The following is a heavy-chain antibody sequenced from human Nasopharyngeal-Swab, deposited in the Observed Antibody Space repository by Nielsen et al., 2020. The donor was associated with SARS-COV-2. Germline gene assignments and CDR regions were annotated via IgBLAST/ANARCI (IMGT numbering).Heavy chain of an antibody. D-gene: IGHD1-14*01. CDR1: GFTFSSYI. Sequence: GESLKISCAASGFTFSSYIMNWVRQAPGKGLDWVAVMSSDGSYRHYADSVKGRFTISRDNSKNTLYLQMNSLRDEDTAVYYCATEAGGFDYWGQGILVTVSS. V-gene: IGHV3-30*03. CDR2: MSSDGSYR. CDR3: ATEAGGFDY. J-gene: IGHJ4*02.